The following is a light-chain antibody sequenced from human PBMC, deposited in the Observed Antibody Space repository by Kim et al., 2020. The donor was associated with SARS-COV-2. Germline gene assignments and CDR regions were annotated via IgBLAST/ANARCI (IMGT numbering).Light chain of an antibody. CDR2: GAS. V-gene: IGKV3D-7*01. CDR3: QHAYNLPRT. J-gene: IGKJ1*01. Sequence: PGASVTLSCTPTQSVITFYPTWYHPNPGQAPRLLIYGASTRSPGIPARFSGSVSGTDFTLTISSLQPEDFAVYYCQHAYNLPRTFGQGTEV. CDR1: QSVITFY.